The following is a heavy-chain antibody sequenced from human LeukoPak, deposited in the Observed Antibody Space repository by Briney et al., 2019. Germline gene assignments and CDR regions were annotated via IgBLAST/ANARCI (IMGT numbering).Heavy chain of an antibody. Sequence: GASVKVSCKASGYTFTSYYMRWVRQAPGQGLEWMGIINPSGGSTSYAQKFQGRVTMTRDTSTSTVYMELSSLRSEDTAVYYCARVSTAMVDLDYWGQGTLVTVSS. CDR1: GYTFTSYY. J-gene: IGHJ4*02. V-gene: IGHV1-46*01. CDR3: ARVSTAMVDLDY. CDR2: INPSGGST. D-gene: IGHD5-18*01.